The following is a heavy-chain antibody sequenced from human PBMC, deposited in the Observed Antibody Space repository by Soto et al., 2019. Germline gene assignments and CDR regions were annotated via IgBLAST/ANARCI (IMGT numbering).Heavy chain of an antibody. CDR3: AKDIYGGNSDAFDI. CDR2: ISYDGSNK. Sequence: PGGSLRLSCAASGFTFISYGMHWVRQAPGKGLEWVAVISYDGSNKYYADSVKGRFTISRDNSKNTLYLQMNSLRAEDTAVYYCAKDIYGGNSDAFDIWGQGTMVTVSS. D-gene: IGHD4-17*01. V-gene: IGHV3-30*18. CDR1: GFTFISYG. J-gene: IGHJ3*02.